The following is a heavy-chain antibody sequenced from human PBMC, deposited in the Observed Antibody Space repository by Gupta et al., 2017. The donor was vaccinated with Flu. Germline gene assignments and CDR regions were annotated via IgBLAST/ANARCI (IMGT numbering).Heavy chain of an antibody. J-gene: IGHJ3*02. CDR3: ARDHTDFWSGYLYDAFDI. CDR1: VFTFRSYT. Sequence: EVQLVESGGDLVQPGGSLRLSCAASVFTFRSYTMTWVRQAPGKGLQWVSYISSGSSTIYYADAVKGRVTMARDNAKNSLYLQINSLRDEDTAVCYCARDHTDFWSGYLYDAFDIWGQGTMVTVSS. CDR2: ISSGSSTI. D-gene: IGHD3-3*01. V-gene: IGHV3-48*02.